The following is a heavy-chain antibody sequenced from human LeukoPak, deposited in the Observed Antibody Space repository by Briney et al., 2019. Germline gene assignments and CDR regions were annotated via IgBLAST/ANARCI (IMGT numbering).Heavy chain of an antibody. J-gene: IGHJ5*02. D-gene: IGHD3-3*01. CDR3: ARDTGAYYDFWSGPYLIDP. CDR2: ISAYNGNT. V-gene: IGHV1-18*01. CDR1: GYTFTSYG. Sequence: ASVKVSCKASGYTFTSYGISWVRQAPGQGLEWMGWISAYNGNTNYAQKLQGRVTMTTDTSTSTAYMELRSLRSDDTAVYYCARDTGAYYDFWSGPYLIDPWGQGTLVTVSS.